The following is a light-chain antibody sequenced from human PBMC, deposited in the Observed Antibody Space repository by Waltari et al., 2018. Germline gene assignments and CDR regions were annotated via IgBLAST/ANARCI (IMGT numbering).Light chain of an antibody. CDR1: SLRRYH. J-gene: IGLJ2*01. CDR3: DSRDSSGNHEV. Sequence: SSELTQDPVVSVALGQTVRLTCQGDSLRRYHASWYQQKPGQAPVLVIYGQNNRPSGIADRFSGSTSGNTASLTITGAQAEDEADYYGDSRDSSGNHEVFGGGTKLTVL. CDR2: GQN. V-gene: IGLV3-19*01.